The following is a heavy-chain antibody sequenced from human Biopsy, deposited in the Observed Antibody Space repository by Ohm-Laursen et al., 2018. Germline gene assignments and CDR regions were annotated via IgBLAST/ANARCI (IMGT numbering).Heavy chain of an antibody. CDR3: AKDRDLNFLAWFDP. CDR1: GFTFSRYA. V-gene: IGHV3-23*01. J-gene: IGHJ5*01. CDR2: ISGSGRT. Sequence: SLRLSRSASGFTFSRYAMSWVRQAPGKGLEWVSAISGSGRTYYADSVKGRFTISRDNSKNTLFLQLSSLRAEDTAVYHCAKDRDLNFLAWFDPWGQGTLVTVSS. D-gene: IGHD2/OR15-2a*01.